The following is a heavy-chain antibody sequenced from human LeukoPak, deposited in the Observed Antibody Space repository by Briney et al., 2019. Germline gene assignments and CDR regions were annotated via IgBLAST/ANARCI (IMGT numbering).Heavy chain of an antibody. CDR3: AKDSPQSIAARPWHISYYFDY. V-gene: IGHV3-23*01. D-gene: IGHD6-6*01. CDR1: GFTFSSYA. Sequence: GGSLRLSCAASGFTFSSYAMSWVRQAPGKGLGWVSAISGSGGSTYYADSVKGRFTISRDNSKNTLYLQMNSLRAEDTAVYYCAKDSPQSIAARPWHISYYFDYWGQGTLVTVSS. CDR2: ISGSGGST. J-gene: IGHJ4*02.